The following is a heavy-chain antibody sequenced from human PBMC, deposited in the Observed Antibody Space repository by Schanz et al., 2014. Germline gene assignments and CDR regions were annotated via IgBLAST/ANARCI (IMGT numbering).Heavy chain of an antibody. V-gene: IGHV1-69*04. CDR3: AREKDTALAPVFDY. D-gene: IGHD5-18*01. CDR1: GGTFSSYA. Sequence: QVQLVQSGAEVKKPGSSVKVSCKASGGTFSSYAFSWVRQAPGQGLEWMGKIIPILGMENYAQKFQGRVTITADISTSTAYMDLSSLRSDDTAVYYCAREKDTALAPVFDYWGQGTQVTVSS. J-gene: IGHJ4*02. CDR2: IIPILGME.